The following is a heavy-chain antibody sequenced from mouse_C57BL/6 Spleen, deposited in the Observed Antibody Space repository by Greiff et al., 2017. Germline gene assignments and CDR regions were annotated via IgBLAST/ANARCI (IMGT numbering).Heavy chain of an antibody. CDR1: GFTFSDYG. D-gene: IGHD2-3*01. V-gene: IGHV5-17*01. CDR2: ISSGSSTI. J-gene: IGHJ3*01. Sequence: VQLKESGGGLVKPGGSLKLSCAASGFTFSDYGMHWVRQAPEKGLEWVAYISSGSSTIYYADTVKGRFTISRDNAKNTLFLQMTSLRSEDTAMYYCARGWLLPFAYWGQGTLVTVSA. CDR3: ARGWLLPFAY.